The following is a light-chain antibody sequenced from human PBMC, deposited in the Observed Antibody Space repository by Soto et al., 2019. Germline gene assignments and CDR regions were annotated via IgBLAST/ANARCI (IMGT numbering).Light chain of an antibody. V-gene: IGLV2-14*01. CDR1: NSDIGGYNY. Sequence: QSALTQPASVSGSPGQSITISCTGTNSDIGGYNYVSWYQQHPGKAPKLIIFEVTYRPSGVSDRFSGSKSGNTASLTISGLQPEDEADYYCSSYTRSNTLDYGFGTGTKLTVL. CDR2: EVT. J-gene: IGLJ1*01. CDR3: SSYTRSNTLDYG.